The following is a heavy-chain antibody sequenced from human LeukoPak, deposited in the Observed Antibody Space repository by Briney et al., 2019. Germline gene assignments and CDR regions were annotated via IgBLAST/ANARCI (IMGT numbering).Heavy chain of an antibody. CDR1: GFTFSSYA. V-gene: IGHV3-23*01. D-gene: IGHD3-9*01. J-gene: IGHJ4*02. Sequence: GGSLRLSCAASGFTFSSYAMSWVRQAPGKGLEWVSGISASGGSTYYVDSVKGRFTISRDNSKNTLYLQMNSLRAEDTAEYYCAKGRYYDILTGYCDYWGQGTLVTVSS. CDR3: AKGRYYDILTGYCDY. CDR2: ISASGGST.